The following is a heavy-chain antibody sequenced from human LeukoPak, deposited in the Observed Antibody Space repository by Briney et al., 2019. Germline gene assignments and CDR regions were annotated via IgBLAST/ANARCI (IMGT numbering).Heavy chain of an antibody. CDR3: AIPYGDYYYYMDV. Sequence: GASVKVSCKASGYTFTGYYLHWVRQAPGQGLEWLGRINPNTGGTDDAQKFQGRVTMTRDTSISTAYMELSRLRSDDTAVYYCAIPYGDYYYYMDVWGKGTTVTVSS. J-gene: IGHJ6*03. CDR1: GYTFTGYY. D-gene: IGHD4-17*01. V-gene: IGHV1-2*06. CDR2: INPNTGGT.